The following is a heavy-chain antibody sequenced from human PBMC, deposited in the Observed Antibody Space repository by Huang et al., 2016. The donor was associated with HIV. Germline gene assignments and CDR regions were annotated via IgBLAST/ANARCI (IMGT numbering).Heavy chain of an antibody. CDR2: IDYREST. J-gene: IGHJ6*03. CDR3: AAYDFWSGPMDV. D-gene: IGHD3-3*01. Sequence: QLQLQESGPGLVKPSETLSLTCTVSGGPISRRSSYWGWFRLPPGTGLEWIGSIDYRESTDYNPSVKGRATTSVDTSKNQFSLRLTSVTAADTAVYYCAAYDFWSGPMDVWGKGTTVSVSS. CDR1: GGPISRRSSY. V-gene: IGHV4-39*01.